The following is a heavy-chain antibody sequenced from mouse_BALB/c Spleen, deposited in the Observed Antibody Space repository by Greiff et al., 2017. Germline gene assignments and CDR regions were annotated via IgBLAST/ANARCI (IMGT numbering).Heavy chain of an antibody. CDR3: ARHDYDAWLAY. Sequence: EVMLVESGGGLVKPGGSLKLSCAASGFTFSSFAMSWVRQTPEKRLEWVATISSGGSYTYYPDSVKGRFTISRDNSKNTLYLQLSSLRSEDPAMYYCARHDYDAWLAYWGQGTLVTVSA. CDR2: ISSGGSYT. D-gene: IGHD2-4*01. CDR1: GFTFSSFA. J-gene: IGHJ3*01. V-gene: IGHV5-9-3*01.